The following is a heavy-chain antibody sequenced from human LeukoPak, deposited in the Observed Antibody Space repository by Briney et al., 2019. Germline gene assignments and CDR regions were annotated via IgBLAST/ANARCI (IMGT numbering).Heavy chain of an antibody. CDR2: IKSKTDGGTT. V-gene: IGHV3-15*01. CDR1: GFTFSNAW. Sequence: GGSLRLSCAASGFTFSNAWMSWVRQAPGKGLEWVGRIKSKTDGGTTDYAAPVKGRFTISRDDSKNTLYLQMNSLKAEDTAVYYCTTDSNYDILTGYYKFDYWGQGTLVTVSS. CDR3: TTDSNYDILTGYYKFDY. J-gene: IGHJ4*02. D-gene: IGHD3-9*01.